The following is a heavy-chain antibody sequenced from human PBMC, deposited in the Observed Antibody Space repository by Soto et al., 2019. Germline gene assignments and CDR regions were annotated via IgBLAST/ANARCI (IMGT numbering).Heavy chain of an antibody. D-gene: IGHD3-22*01. Sequence: PGGSLRLSCAASGFTFSNAWMNWVRQAPGKGLEWVGRLKGKTDGGTTDYAAPVKGRFTMSRDDSKNTLYLQMNTLKSEDTAVYYCTTSTLYDSTTYRDSFNVWGPGTMVTV. J-gene: IGHJ3*01. CDR1: GFTFSNAW. CDR3: TTSTLYDSTTYRDSFNV. V-gene: IGHV3-15*07. CDR2: LKGKTDGGTT.